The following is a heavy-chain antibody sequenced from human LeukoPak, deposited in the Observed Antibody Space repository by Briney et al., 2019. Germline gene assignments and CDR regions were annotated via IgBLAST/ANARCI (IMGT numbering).Heavy chain of an antibody. D-gene: IGHD3-9*01. Sequence: SETLSLTCTVPGGSISSSSYYWGWIRQPPGKGLEWIGSIYYSGNTYYNPSLKSRVTISVDTSKNQFSLKLSSVTAADTAVYYCAMLGYFDWKFDYWGQGTLVTVSS. CDR1: GGSISSSSYY. CDR2: IYYSGNT. CDR3: AMLGYFDWKFDY. J-gene: IGHJ4*02. V-gene: IGHV4-39*01.